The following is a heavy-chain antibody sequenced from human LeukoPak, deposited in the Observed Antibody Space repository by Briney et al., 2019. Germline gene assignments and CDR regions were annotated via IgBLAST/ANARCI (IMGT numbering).Heavy chain of an antibody. CDR1: GGSISSSSYY. CDR2: IYYSGST. CDR3: ASTYCYDSSGYYPAEYFQH. Sequence: SETLSLTCTVSGGSISSSSYYWGWIRQPPGKGLEWIGSIYYSGSTYYNPSLKSRVTISVDTSKNQFSLKLSSVTAADTAVYYCASTYCYDSSGYYPAEYFQHWGQGTLVTVSS. D-gene: IGHD3-22*01. J-gene: IGHJ1*01. V-gene: IGHV4-39*01.